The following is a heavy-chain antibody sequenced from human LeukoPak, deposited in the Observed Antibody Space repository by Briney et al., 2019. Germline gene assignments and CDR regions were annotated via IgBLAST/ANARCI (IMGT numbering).Heavy chain of an antibody. CDR1: GYSFTSYW. Sequence: GESLKISCKGSGYSFTSYWIGWVRQMPGKGLEWMGIIYPGDSDTRYSPSFQGHVTISADKSISTAYLQWSSLKASDTAMYYCASYHYYDSSGYFGDSPAFDIWGQGTMVTVSS. V-gene: IGHV5-51*01. CDR2: IYPGDSDT. D-gene: IGHD3-22*01. J-gene: IGHJ3*02. CDR3: ASYHYYDSSGYFGDSPAFDI.